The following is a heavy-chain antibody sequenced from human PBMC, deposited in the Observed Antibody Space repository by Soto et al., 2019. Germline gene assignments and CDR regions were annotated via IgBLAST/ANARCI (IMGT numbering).Heavy chain of an antibody. J-gene: IGHJ4*02. CDR2: VSIGGST. CDR3: AKRRGAGGHFDY. CDR1: GFTFSSYA. V-gene: IGHV3-23*01. D-gene: IGHD2-15*01. Sequence: DVQLLESGGGLVQPEGSLRLSCAASGFTFSSYAMGWVRQGPGKGLEWVAVVSIGGSTHYADSVRGRFTISRANSKNTLSLQMISLTAEDTAVYFCAKRRGAGGHFDYWGQGALVTVSS.